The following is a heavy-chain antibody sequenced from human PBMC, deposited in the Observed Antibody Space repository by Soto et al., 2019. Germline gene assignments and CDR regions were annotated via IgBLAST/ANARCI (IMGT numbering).Heavy chain of an antibody. J-gene: IGHJ5*02. CDR1: GGTFSSYA. CDR3: ARGGSSGSGWWFDP. D-gene: IGHD6-19*01. CDR2: IIPIFGTA. Sequence: SVKVSCKASGGTFSSYAISWVRQAPGQGLEWMGGIIPIFGTANYAQKFQGRVTITADESTSTAYMELSSLRSEDTAVYYCARGGSSGSGWWFDPWGQGTLVTVSS. V-gene: IGHV1-69*13.